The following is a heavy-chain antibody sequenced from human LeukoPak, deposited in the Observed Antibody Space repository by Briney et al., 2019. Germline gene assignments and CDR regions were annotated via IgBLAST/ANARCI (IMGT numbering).Heavy chain of an antibody. V-gene: IGHV4-39*01. J-gene: IGHJ6*03. D-gene: IGHD1-26*01. CDR1: GSSLTDSSFF. Sequence: PSETLSLTCTVSGSSLTDSSFFWGWIRQSPGAGLEWIGKIYLDGRTNYDPSLRNRVTISVDTSKNQFSLRLTSVTAADRAVYYCVRLGGSYFRHGYYFYYMDVWGKGTTVTVSS. CDR2: IYLDGRT. CDR3: VRLGGSYFRHGYYFYYMDV.